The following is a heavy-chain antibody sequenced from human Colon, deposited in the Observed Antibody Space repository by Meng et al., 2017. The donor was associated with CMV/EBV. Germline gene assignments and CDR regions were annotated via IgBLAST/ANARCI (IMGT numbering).Heavy chain of an antibody. CDR2: ISGSGGST. V-gene: IGHV3-23*01. Sequence: ESLKISCAASGFTFSSYAMSWVRQAPGKGLEWVSAISGSGGSTYYADSVKGRFTISRDNSKNTLYLQTNSLRAEDTAVYYCAKEVVVVPAANYDSWGQGTLVTVSS. CDR1: GFTFSSYA. J-gene: IGHJ4*02. CDR3: AKEVVVVPAANYDS. D-gene: IGHD2-2*01.